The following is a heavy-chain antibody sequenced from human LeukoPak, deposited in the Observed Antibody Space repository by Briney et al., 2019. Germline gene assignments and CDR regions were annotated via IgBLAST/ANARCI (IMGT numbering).Heavy chain of an antibody. V-gene: IGHV3-23*01. CDR3: AKGMVAGTFY. D-gene: IGHD6-19*01. CDR2: ISGSGGST. J-gene: IGHJ4*02. CDR1: GFTFSGNA. Sequence: GGSLRLSCAASGFTFSGNAMSWVRQAPGKGLEWVSAISGSGGSTYYADSVKGRFTISRDNSKNTLYLQMNSLRAEDTAVYYCAKGMVAGTFYWGQGTLVTVSS.